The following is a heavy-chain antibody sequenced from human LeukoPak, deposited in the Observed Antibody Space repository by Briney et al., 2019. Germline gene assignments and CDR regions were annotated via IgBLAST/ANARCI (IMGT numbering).Heavy chain of an antibody. CDR1: GFTFSSYA. V-gene: IGHV3-23*01. CDR2: ISGSGGST. CDR3: AKGRWDIVVVPAAFFDY. Sequence: GGSLRLSCAASGFTFSSYAMSWVRQAPGKGLEWVSAISGSGGSTYYADSEKGRFTISRDNSKNTLYLQMNSLRAEDTAVYFCAKGRWDIVVVPAAFFDYWGQGTLVTVSS. J-gene: IGHJ4*02. D-gene: IGHD2-2*01.